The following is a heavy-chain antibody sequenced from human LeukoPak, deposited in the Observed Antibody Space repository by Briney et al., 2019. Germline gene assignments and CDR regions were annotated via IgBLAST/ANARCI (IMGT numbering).Heavy chain of an antibody. CDR1: GFTFSTYY. J-gene: IGHJ4*02. CDR3: ARDTVRGGTN. V-gene: IGHV3-30*03. Sequence: PGGSLRLSCAASGFTFSTYYINWVRQAPGKGLEWVAFISNNGRNKDYADSVKGRFTISRDNSKNTLYLQLNSLRPDDTAVYYCARDTVRGGTNWGQGTLVTVSS. D-gene: IGHD4-17*01. CDR2: ISNNGRNK.